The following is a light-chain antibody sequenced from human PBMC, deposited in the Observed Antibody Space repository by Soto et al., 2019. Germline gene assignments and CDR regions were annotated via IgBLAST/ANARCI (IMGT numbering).Light chain of an antibody. V-gene: IGKV1-5*01. Sequence: DIRMTQSPSTLSASVGDRVTIACRANQTITRWLAWYQQKPGKAPKLLIFDASTLESGVPSRFSGSGYGTEFTLTISSLQPEDFATYYCQQYHTFWTFGQGTTVEVK. CDR3: QQYHTFWT. CDR1: QTITRW. J-gene: IGKJ1*01. CDR2: DAS.